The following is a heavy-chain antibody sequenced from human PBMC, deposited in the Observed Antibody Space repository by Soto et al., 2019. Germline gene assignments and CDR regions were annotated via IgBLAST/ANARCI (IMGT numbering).Heavy chain of an antibody. Sequence: ASVKVSCKTPGYTFTNFGVTWVRQAPGQGLEWMGGIIPIFGTANYAQKFQGRVTMTRNTSISTAYMELSSLRSEDTAVYYCARGPPRNWFDPWGQGTLVTVSS. CDR2: IIPIFGTA. CDR1: GYTFTNFG. J-gene: IGHJ5*02. CDR3: ARGPPRNWFDP. V-gene: IGHV1-8*02.